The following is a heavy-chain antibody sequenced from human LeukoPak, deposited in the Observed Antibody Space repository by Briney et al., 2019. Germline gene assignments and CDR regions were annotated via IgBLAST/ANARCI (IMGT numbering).Heavy chain of an antibody. Sequence: PSETLSLTCTVSGGSISSSSYYWGWIRQPPGKGLEWIGSIYYSGSTYYNPSLKSRVTISVDTSKNQFSLKLSSVTAADTAVYYCARDSLQLWSHFDYWGQGTLVTVSS. D-gene: IGHD5-18*01. CDR2: IYYSGST. CDR1: GGSISSSSYY. V-gene: IGHV4-39*07. J-gene: IGHJ4*02. CDR3: ARDSLQLWSHFDY.